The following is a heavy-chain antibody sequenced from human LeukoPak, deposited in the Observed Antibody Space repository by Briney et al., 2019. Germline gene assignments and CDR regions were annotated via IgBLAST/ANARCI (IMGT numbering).Heavy chain of an antibody. V-gene: IGHV1-46*01. Sequence: ASVKVSCKASGYTFTNYYMHWVRQAPGQGLEWMGVINPSGGHTDYAQKFQGRVTMTRDTSKSTVYMELSGLRSEDTAVYYCARDPQGDFSYGMDVWGQGTTVIVSS. J-gene: IGHJ6*02. CDR3: ARDPQGDFSYGMDV. CDR2: INPSGGHT. CDR1: GYTFTNYY.